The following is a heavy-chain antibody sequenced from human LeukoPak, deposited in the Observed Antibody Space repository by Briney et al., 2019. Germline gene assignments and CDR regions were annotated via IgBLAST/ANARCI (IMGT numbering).Heavy chain of an antibody. Sequence: GASVKVSCKASGGTFSSYAISWVRQAPGQGLEWMGGIIPIFGTANHAQKFQGRVTITADESTSTAYMELSSLRSEDTAVYYCSVVTFRYYYYCMDVWGKGTTVTVSS. J-gene: IGHJ6*03. D-gene: IGHD4-23*01. CDR1: GGTFSSYA. CDR2: IIPIFGTA. V-gene: IGHV1-69*13. CDR3: SVVTFRYYYYCMDV.